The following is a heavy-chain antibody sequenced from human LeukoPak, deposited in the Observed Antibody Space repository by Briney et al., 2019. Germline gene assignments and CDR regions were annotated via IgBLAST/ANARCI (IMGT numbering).Heavy chain of an antibody. V-gene: IGHV1-69*13. CDR1: GGTFSSNA. Sequence: SVKVSCKASGGTFSSNAISWVRQAPGQGLEWMGGIIPIFGTANYAQKFQGRVTITADESTSTAYMELSSLRSEDTAVYYCARGSSITIFGVVPYFDYWGQGTLVTVSS. CDR3: ARGSSITIFGVVPYFDY. J-gene: IGHJ4*02. D-gene: IGHD3-3*01. CDR2: IIPIFGTA.